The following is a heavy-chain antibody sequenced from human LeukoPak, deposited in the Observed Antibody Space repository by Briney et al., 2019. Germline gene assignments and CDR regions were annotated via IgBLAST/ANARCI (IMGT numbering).Heavy chain of an antibody. V-gene: IGHV3-7*01. D-gene: IGHD6-19*01. CDR1: GFTFSSYW. CDR2: IKQDGSEK. CDR3: ARETLNLAVARYYYYMDV. Sequence: QAGGSLRLSCAASGFTFSSYWMSWVRQAPGKGLEWVANIKQDGSEKYYVDSVKGRFTISRDNAKNSLYLQMNSLRAEDTAVYYCARETLNLAVARYYYYMDVWGKGTTVTVSS. J-gene: IGHJ6*03.